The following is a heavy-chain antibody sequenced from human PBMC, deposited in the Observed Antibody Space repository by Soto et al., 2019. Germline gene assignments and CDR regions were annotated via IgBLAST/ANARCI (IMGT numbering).Heavy chain of an antibody. CDR3: ARAKVSVTTWGGNWFDP. CDR2: IYHSGST. D-gene: IGHD4-17*01. Sequence: SETLSLTCAVSCYSISSGYYWGWIRHPPGKGLEWIGSIYHSGSTYYNPSLKSRVTISVDTSKNQFSPKLSSVTAADTAVYYCARAKVSVTTWGGNWFDPWGQGTLVTVSS. V-gene: IGHV4-38-2*01. CDR1: CYSISSGYY. J-gene: IGHJ5*02.